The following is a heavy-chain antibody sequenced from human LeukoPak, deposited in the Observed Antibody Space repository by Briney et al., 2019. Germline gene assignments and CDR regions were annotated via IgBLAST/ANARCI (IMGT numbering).Heavy chain of an antibody. CDR1: GGSFTSYP. J-gene: IGHJ4*02. CDR3: ARGSASNWPVDI. Sequence: RASVKVSCKASGGSFTSYPISWVRQAPGQGLEWMGGILPVFGTPNYARGFQGRVTISADDSTTTAFMELTSLRFEDTAVYYCARGSASNWPVDIWGQGTLVTVSS. V-gene: IGHV1-69*13. D-gene: IGHD6-13*01. CDR2: ILPVFGTP.